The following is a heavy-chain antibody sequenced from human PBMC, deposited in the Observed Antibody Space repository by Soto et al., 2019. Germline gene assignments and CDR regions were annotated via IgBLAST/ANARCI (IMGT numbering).Heavy chain of an antibody. V-gene: IGHV4-59*01. CDR1: GGSISSYY. CDR3: ARVSVVPAIWFDP. D-gene: IGHD2-2*01. CDR2: IYYSGST. Sequence: PSETLSLTCTVSGGSISSYYWSWIRQPPGKGLEWIGYIYYSGSTNYNPSLKSRVTISVDTSKNQFSLKLSSVTAADTAVYYCARVSVVPAIWFDPWGQGTLVTVSS. J-gene: IGHJ5*02.